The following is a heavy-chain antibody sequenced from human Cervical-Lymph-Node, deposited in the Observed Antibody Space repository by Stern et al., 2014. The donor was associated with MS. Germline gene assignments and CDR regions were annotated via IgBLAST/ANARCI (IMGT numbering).Heavy chain of an antibody. CDR3: ARQFGSGYYPLDY. Sequence: QLQLQESGPGLVKPSETLSLTCVVSGGSMSNYYWSWIRQPPGKGLEWIGHIYDSGSTRYNPSLKSRVTISIETSKKQLSLKLNSVTAADTAVYYCARQFGSGYYPLDYWGQGTLVTVSS. CDR1: GGSMSNYY. D-gene: IGHD5-12*01. V-gene: IGHV4-59*08. J-gene: IGHJ4*02. CDR2: IYDSGST.